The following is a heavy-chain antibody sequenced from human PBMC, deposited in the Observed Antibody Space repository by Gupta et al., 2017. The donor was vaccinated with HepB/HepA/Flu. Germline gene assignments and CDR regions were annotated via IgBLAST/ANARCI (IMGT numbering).Heavy chain of an antibody. V-gene: IGHV1-69*04. CDR3: ARGRSYYDSSGYVLFDY. D-gene: IGHD3-22*01. CDR2: IIPILGIA. J-gene: IGHJ4*02. CDR1: GGTFSSYA. Sequence: QVQLVQSGAEVKKPGSSVKVSCKASGGTFSSYAIRWVRQAPGQGLEWMGRIIPILGIANYAQKFQGRVTITADKSTSTAYMELSSLSSEDTAVYYCARGRSYYDSSGYVLFDYWCQGTLVTVSS.